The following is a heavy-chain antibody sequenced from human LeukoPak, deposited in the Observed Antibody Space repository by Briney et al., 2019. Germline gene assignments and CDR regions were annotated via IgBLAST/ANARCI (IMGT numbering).Heavy chain of an antibody. V-gene: IGHV3-20*04. CDR1: GFTFSTFA. J-gene: IGHJ4*02. CDR3: ARSDYSNYPNY. Sequence: GGSLRLSCAASGFTFSTFAMNWVRQAPGKGLEWVSGINWDGSSTGYGDSVKGRFTISRDNAKNSLYLQMNSLRAEDTAFYYCARSDYSNYPNYWGQGTLVTVSS. D-gene: IGHD4-11*01. CDR2: INWDGSST.